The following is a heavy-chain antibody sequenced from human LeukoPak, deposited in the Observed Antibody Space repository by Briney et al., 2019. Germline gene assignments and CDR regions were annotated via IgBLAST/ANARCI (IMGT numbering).Heavy chain of an antibody. D-gene: IGHD6-13*01. CDR1: GYSFTSYW. CDR3: ARHGVAAAGKSYYYGMDV. J-gene: IGHJ6*02. Sequence: GESLKISCKGSGYSFTSYWIGWVRQMPGKGLEWVGIIYPGDSDTRYSPSFQGQVTISADKSISTAYLQWSSLKASDTAMYYCARHGVAAAGKSYYYGMDVWGQGTTVTVSS. CDR2: IYPGDSDT. V-gene: IGHV5-51*01.